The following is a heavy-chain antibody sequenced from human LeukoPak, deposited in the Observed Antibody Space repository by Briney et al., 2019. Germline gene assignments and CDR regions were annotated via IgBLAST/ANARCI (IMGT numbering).Heavy chain of an antibody. CDR1: GFTFSSYD. J-gene: IGHJ3*02. V-gene: IGHV3-13*01. CDR2: IGTAGDT. CDR3: ARGDGFGELLGAFDI. D-gene: IGHD3-10*01. Sequence: GGSLRLSSAASGFTFSSYDMHWVRQATGKGLEWVSAIGTAGDTYYPGSVKGRFTISRENAKNSLYLQMNSLRAGDTAVYYCARGDGFGELLGAFDIWGQGTMVTVSS.